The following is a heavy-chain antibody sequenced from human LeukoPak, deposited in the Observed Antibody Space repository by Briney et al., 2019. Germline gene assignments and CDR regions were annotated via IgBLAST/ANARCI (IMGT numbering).Heavy chain of an antibody. Sequence: PGGSLRLSCAASGFTFSDYWMHWVRQAPGKGLVWVSRIKTDGSDTNYADSVKGRFTISRDNAKNTLYLQMNSLRAEDTAVYYCARVYVGSTTTYPYYYWGQGTLVTVSS. J-gene: IGHJ4*02. V-gene: IGHV3-74*01. CDR1: GFTFSDYW. CDR3: ARVYVGSTTTYPYYY. D-gene: IGHD3-16*01. CDR2: IKTDGSDT.